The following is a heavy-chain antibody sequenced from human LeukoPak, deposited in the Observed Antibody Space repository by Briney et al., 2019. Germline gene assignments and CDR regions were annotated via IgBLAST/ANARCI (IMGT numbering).Heavy chain of an antibody. CDR3: ARHYRSPSRPFDY. CDR1: GFTFSDHY. D-gene: IGHD2-2*01. CDR2: LYYSENT. V-gene: IGHV4-39*01. J-gene: IGHJ4*02. Sequence: GSLRLSCAASGFTFSDHYMDWVRQAPGKGLEWVASLYYSENTSYNPSLKSRVTMSVDTSKNQFSLKLTSVTAADTAVYFCARHYRSPSRPFDYWGQGTLVTVSS.